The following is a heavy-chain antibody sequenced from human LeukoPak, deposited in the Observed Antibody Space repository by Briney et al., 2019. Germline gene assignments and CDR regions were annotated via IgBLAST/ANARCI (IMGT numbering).Heavy chain of an antibody. CDR1: GFTFSSYG. J-gene: IGHJ4*02. CDR2: IRYDGSNK. V-gene: IGHV3-30*02. CDR3: EKDKSKGGYQLLYSSFDY. Sequence: GGSLRLSCAASGFTFSSYGMHWVRQAPGKGLEWVAFIRYDGSNKYYADSVKGRFTISRDNSKNTLYLQMNSLRAEDTAVYYCEKDKSKGGYQLLYSSFDYWGQGTLVTVSS. D-gene: IGHD2-2*02.